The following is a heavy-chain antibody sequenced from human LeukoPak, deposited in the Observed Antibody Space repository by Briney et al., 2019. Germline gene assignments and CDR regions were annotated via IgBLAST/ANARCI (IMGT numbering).Heavy chain of an antibody. CDR2: INHSGST. D-gene: IGHD3-3*01. Sequence: SETLSLTCAVYGGSFSGYYWSWIRQPPGKGLEWIGEINHSGSTNYNPSLKSRVTISVDTSKNQFSLKLGSVTAADTAVYYCARGTVLRYDFWSGRYGMDVWGQGATVTVSS. CDR1: GGSFSGYY. J-gene: IGHJ6*02. CDR3: ARGTVLRYDFWSGRYGMDV. V-gene: IGHV4-34*01.